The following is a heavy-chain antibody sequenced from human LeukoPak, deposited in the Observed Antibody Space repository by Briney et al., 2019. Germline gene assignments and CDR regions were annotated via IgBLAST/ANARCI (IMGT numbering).Heavy chain of an antibody. CDR1: GASISSGDYY. J-gene: IGHJ4*02. Sequence: SETLSLTCTVSGASISSGDYYWSWIRQPPGMGLEWIGYIYYSGTTNYNPSLKTRVTISVDTSKNQFSLKLSSVTAADTAVYYCARGPNYVWGSYRYFDYWGQGILVTVSS. CDR2: IYYSGTT. V-gene: IGHV4-30-4*01. CDR3: ARGPNYVWGSYRYFDY. D-gene: IGHD3-16*02.